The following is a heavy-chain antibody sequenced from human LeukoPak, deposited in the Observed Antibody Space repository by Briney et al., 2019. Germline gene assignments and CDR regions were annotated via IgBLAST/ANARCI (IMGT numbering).Heavy chain of an antibody. CDR3: ARGWLAETTVVTPYND. D-gene: IGHD4-23*01. J-gene: IGHJ4*02. Sequence: ASVKVSCKASGGTFSSYAINWVRQAPGQGLEWMGGIIPIFGAPNYAQKFQGRVTITAVESMSTAYMELSSLRSEDTAVYYCARGWLAETTVVTPYNDWGQGTLVTVSS. CDR1: GGTFSSYA. CDR2: IIPIFGAP. V-gene: IGHV1-69*13.